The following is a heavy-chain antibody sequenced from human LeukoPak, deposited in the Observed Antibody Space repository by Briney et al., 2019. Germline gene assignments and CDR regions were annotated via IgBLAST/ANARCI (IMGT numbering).Heavy chain of an antibody. CDR2: IVRNGGST. D-gene: IGHD5-12*01. CDR1: GFTFDEYA. Sequence: GGSLRLSCAASGFTFDEYAMHWVRQAPGKGLEWVSLIVRNGGSTFYADSVKGRFTISRDNAKNSLYLQMNSLRAEDTAVYYCARVPGMTYDGYFDYWGQGTLVTVSS. J-gene: IGHJ4*02. CDR3: ARVPGMTYDGYFDY. V-gene: IGHV3-43D*03.